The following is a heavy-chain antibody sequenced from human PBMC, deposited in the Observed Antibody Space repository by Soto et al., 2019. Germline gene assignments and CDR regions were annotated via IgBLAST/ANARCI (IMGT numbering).Heavy chain of an antibody. Sequence: EVQLVESGGGLVQPGGSLRLSCTASGFTFSTFEMNWVRQTPEKGLEWLAYIGGSGTTIYYADSVKGRFTISRDNAKNSLFLQMNSLRAEDTAVYYCARDRDSGGWYAAFGYWGQGTLVTVSS. CDR3: ARDRDSGGWYAAFGY. J-gene: IGHJ4*02. V-gene: IGHV3-48*03. CDR1: GFTFSTFE. CDR2: IGGSGTTI. D-gene: IGHD6-19*01.